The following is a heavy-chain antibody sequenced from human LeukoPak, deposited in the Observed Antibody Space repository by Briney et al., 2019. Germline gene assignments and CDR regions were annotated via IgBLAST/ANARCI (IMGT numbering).Heavy chain of an antibody. Sequence: PGGSLRLSCAASGFTFDDYAMHWVRQAPGKGLEWVSGISWNSGTIGYADPVKGRFTISRDNAKNSLYLQMNSLRAEDTALYYCAKGGLASGSYYMAPDYWGQGTLVTVSS. D-gene: IGHD3-10*01. J-gene: IGHJ4*02. CDR2: ISWNSGTI. CDR1: GFTFDDYA. CDR3: AKGGLASGSYYMAPDY. V-gene: IGHV3-9*01.